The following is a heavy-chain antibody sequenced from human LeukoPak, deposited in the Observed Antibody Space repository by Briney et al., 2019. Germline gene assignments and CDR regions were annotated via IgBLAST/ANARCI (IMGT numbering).Heavy chain of an antibody. CDR3: ARDSVGGSGSYYY. V-gene: IGHV1-69*13. CDR2: IIPIFGTA. D-gene: IGHD3-10*01. CDR1: GDTFISYA. J-gene: IGHJ4*02. Sequence: SVKVSCKASGDTFISYAISWVRQAPGQGLEWMGGIIPIFGTANYAQKFQGRVTITADESTSTAYMELSSLRSEDTAVYYCARDSVGGSGSYYYWGQGTLVTVSS.